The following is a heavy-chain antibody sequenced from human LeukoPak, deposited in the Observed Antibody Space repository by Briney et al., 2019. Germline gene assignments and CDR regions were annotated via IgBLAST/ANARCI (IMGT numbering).Heavy chain of an antibody. V-gene: IGHV3-21*01. CDR3: ASTDSPLDY. CDR2: ISSTSSYI. CDR1: GFTFSSYS. D-gene: IGHD2-15*01. Sequence: GGSLRLSCAASGFTFSSYSMNWVRQAPGKGLEWVSSISSTSSYIYYAASVKGRFTISRDNAKNSLYLQMNSLRAEDTAVYYCASTDSPLDYWGQGTLVTVSS. J-gene: IGHJ4*02.